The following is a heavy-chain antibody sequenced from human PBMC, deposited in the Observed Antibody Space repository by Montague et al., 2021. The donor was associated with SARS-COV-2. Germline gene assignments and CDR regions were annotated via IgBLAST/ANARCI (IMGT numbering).Heavy chain of an antibody. CDR3: ARATRSIVVLNWFDP. V-gene: IGHV4-31*03. Sequence: TLSLTCTVSGGSISSGGYYWSWIRQHPGKGLEWIGYIYYSGSTYYNPSLKSRVTISVDTSKNQFSLKLSSVTAADTAVYYCARATRSIVVLNWFDPWGQGTLSPSPQ. J-gene: IGHJ5*02. D-gene: IGHD3-22*01. CDR1: GGSISSGGYY. CDR2: IYYSGST.